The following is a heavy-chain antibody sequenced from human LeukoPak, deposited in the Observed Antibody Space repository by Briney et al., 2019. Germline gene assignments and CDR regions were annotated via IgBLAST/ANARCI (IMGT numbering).Heavy chain of an antibody. CDR1: GFTFSSYA. V-gene: IGHV3-23*01. CDR3: ARGPNYYDSSGYYLFDY. CDR2: ISGSGGST. D-gene: IGHD3-22*01. Sequence: GGSLRLSCAASGFTFSSYAMSWVRQAPGKGLEWVSAISGSGGSTYYADSVKGRFTISRDNSKNTVYLQMNSLRVEDTAVYYCARGPNYYDSSGYYLFDYWGQGTLVTVSS. J-gene: IGHJ4*02.